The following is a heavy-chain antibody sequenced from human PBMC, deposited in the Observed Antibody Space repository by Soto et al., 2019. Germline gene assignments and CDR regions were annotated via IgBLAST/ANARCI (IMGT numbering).Heavy chain of an antibody. J-gene: IGHJ6*02. CDR1: GFTVSSNY. CDR2: IYSGGST. D-gene: IGHD2-15*01. Sequence: QPGWSLRLSCAASGFTVSSNYMSWVRHAPGKGLEWVSVIYSGGSTYYADSVKGRFTISRDNSKNTLYLQMNSLRAEDTAVYYCETDKVLRSCSGRSCYFYYYYGMDPWRQGTTVTVSS. CDR3: ETDKVLRSCSGRSCYFYYYYGMDP. V-gene: IGHV3-53*01.